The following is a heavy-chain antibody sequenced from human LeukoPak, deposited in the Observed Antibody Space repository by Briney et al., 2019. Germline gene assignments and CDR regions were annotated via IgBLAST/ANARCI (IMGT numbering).Heavy chain of an antibody. Sequence: SETLSLTCTVSGGSISSGCYYWSWIRQPPGKGLEGIGYIYHSGSTYYNPSLKSRVTISVDRSKNQFSLKLSSVTAADTAVYYCARDSLSLSGYDSGPGGFDYWGQGTLVTVSS. CDR2: IYHSGST. D-gene: IGHD5-12*01. J-gene: IGHJ4*02. CDR3: ARDSLSLSGYDSGPGGFDY. V-gene: IGHV4-30-2*01. CDR1: GGSISSGCYY.